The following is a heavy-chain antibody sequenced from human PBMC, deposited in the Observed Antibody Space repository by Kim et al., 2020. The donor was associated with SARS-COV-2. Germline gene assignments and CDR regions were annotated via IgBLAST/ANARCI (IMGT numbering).Heavy chain of an antibody. Sequence: SETLSLTCTVSGGSISSYYWSWIRQPPGKGLEWIGYIYYSGNTNYKPSLKSRVTISVDTSKNQFSLKLSSVTAADTAVYYCARCIDSGGSCYVDYWGQGTLVTVSS. CDR2: IYYSGNT. D-gene: IGHD2-15*01. CDR3: ARCIDSGGSCYVDY. V-gene: IGHV4-59*01. CDR1: GGSISSYY. J-gene: IGHJ4*02.